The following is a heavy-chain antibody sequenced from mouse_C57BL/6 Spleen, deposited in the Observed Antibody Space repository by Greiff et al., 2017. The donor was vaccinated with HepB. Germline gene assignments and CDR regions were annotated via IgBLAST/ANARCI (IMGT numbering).Heavy chain of an antibody. Sequence: QVQLQQSGTELVKPGASVKLSCKASGYTFTSYWMHWVKQRPGQGLEWIGNIKPSNGGTNYNEKFKSKATLTVDKSSSTAYMQLSSLTSEDSAVYYCARSQVNYYGSSSWFAYWGQGTLVTVSA. CDR3: ARSQVNYYGSSSWFAY. CDR2: IKPSNGGT. D-gene: IGHD1-1*01. J-gene: IGHJ3*01. CDR1: GYTFTSYW. V-gene: IGHV1-53*01.